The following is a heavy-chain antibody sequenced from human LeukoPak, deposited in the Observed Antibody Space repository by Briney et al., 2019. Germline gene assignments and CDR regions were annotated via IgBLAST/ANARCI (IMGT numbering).Heavy chain of an antibody. CDR1: GFTFSSYG. CDR2: IRYVGSNK. CDR3: AKDGAKWELLENGDYFDY. Sequence: PGGSLRLSCAASGFTFSSYGMHWVRQAPGKGLEWVAFIRYVGSNKYYADSVKGRFTISRDNSKNTLYLQMNSLRAEDTAVYYCAKDGAKWELLENGDYFDYWGQGTLVTVSS. D-gene: IGHD1-26*01. J-gene: IGHJ4*02. V-gene: IGHV3-30*02.